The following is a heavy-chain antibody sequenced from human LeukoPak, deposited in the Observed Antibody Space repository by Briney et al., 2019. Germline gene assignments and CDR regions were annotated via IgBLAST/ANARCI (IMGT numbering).Heavy chain of an antibody. CDR3: ASLGGYGYGTEYYYYYMDV. J-gene: IGHJ6*03. V-gene: IGHV4-38-2*02. Sequence: PSGTLSLTCSVSGYSISSGYYWGWIRQPPGKGLEWTGSIYHSGSTYYNPSLKSRVTISVDTSKNQFSLKLSSVTAADTAVYYCASLGGYGYGTEYYYYYMDVWGKGTTVTVSS. CDR1: GYSISSGYY. D-gene: IGHD5-18*01. CDR2: IYHSGST.